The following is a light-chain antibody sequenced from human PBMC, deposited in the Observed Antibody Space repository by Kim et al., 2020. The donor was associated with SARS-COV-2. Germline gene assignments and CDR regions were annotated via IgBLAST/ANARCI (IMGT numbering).Light chain of an antibody. V-gene: IGLV3-21*01. CDR1: DIGRKS. CDR2: FDK. J-gene: IGLJ2*01. Sequence: SYELTQPPSLSVAPGETATISCGGNDIGRKSVHWYQQRPGQAPALVIYFDKDRPSWIPERFSGSNSENSATLTISRVEVGEEADYYCQVWSSSTDHVIFG. CDR3: QVWSSSTDHVI.